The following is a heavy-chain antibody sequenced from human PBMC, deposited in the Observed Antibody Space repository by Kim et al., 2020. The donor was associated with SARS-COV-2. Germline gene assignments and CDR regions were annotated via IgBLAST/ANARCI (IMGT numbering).Heavy chain of an antibody. CDR3: ARVPSSSHSGRYFDY. D-gene: IGHD6-6*01. Sequence: PSLQSRVSISLDTSTNQFSLQLITVTAADTAVYYCARVPSSSHSGRYFDYWGQGTLVTVSS. V-gene: IGHV4-31*02. J-gene: IGHJ4*02.